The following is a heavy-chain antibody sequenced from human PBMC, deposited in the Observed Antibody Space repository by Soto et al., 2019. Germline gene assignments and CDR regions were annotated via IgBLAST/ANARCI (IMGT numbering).Heavy chain of an antibody. CDR2: IYYSGST. D-gene: IGHD4-17*01. Sequence: PSETLSLTCTVSGGSISSGGYYWSWIRQHPGKGLEWIGYIYYSGSTYYNPSLKSRVTISVDTSKNQFSLKLSSVTAADTAVYYCAREGRTVTPYYYYYYMDVWGKGTTVTVSS. CDR3: AREGRTVTPYYYYYYMDV. V-gene: IGHV4-31*03. CDR1: GGSISSGGYY. J-gene: IGHJ6*03.